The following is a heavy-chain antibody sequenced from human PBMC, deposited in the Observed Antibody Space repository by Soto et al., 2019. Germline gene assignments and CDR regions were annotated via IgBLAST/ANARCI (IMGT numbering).Heavy chain of an antibody. D-gene: IGHD4-17*01. Sequence: EVQLLESGGGLVQPGGSLRLSCAASGFSCSTYSMAWVRQAPGKGPEWVSGLSHGGAYTFYADSVKGRFTISVDISQNTVYLQMNSLRTEDTAVYYCAKWSGYGDAWGQGTLVTVSS. CDR3: AKWSGYGDA. J-gene: IGHJ4*02. CDR2: LSHGGAYT. V-gene: IGHV3-23*01. CDR1: GFSCSTYS.